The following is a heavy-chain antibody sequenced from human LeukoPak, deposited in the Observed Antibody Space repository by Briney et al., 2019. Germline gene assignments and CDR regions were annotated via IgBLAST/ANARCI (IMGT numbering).Heavy chain of an antibody. Sequence: ASVNVSCKASGGTFSSYAISWVRQAPGQGLEWMGGIIPIFGTANYAQKFQGRVTITADESTSTAYMELSSLRSEDTAVYYCARVSGGNSAPFDIWGQGTMVTVSS. CDR3: ARVSGGNSAPFDI. V-gene: IGHV1-69*01. D-gene: IGHD4-23*01. CDR1: GGTFSSYA. J-gene: IGHJ3*02. CDR2: IIPIFGTA.